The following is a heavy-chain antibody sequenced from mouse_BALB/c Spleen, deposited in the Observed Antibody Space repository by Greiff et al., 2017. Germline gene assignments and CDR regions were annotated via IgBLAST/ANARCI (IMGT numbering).Heavy chain of an antibody. D-gene: IGHD2-14*01. CDR2: INPSSGYT. CDR3: ARKDYRYDRYFEV. V-gene: IGHV1-4*02. Sequence: QVQLKQSAAALARPGASVKMSCKASGYTFTSYTMHWVKQRPGQGLEWIGYINPSSGYTEYNQKFKDKTTLTADKSSSTAYMQLSSLTSEDSAVYYCARKDYRYDRYFEVGSAGTTVTVSS. CDR1: GYTFTSYT. J-gene: IGHJ1*01.